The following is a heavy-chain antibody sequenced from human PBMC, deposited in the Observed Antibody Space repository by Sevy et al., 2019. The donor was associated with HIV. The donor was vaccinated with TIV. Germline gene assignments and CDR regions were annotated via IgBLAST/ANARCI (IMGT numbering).Heavy chain of an antibody. CDR1: GFIVSSNY. J-gene: IGHJ4*02. Sequence: GGSPRLSCTASGFIVSSNYMTWVRQAPGKGLEWVSAIYSGGTTYYAESVKGRFTVSRDNSKNTLYLQMNSLRAEDTAMYYCVRETTEGDYWGQGTLVTVSS. V-gene: IGHV3-53*01. CDR2: IYSGGTT. CDR3: VRETTEGDY. D-gene: IGHD4-4*01.